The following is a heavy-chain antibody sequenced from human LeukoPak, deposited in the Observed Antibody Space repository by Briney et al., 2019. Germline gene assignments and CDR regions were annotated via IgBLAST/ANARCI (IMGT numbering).Heavy chain of an antibody. D-gene: IGHD5-18*01. Sequence: PGGSLRLSCAASGFTFSNYVMHWVRQAPGKGLEYVSAISSNGDNTYYANSVKGRFIISRDNSKNTLYLQMGSLRPEDMAVYYCVXXSTVMANNWFDPWGQGTLVTVSS. V-gene: IGHV3-64*01. J-gene: IGHJ5*02. CDR1: GFTFSNYV. CDR3: VXXSTVMANNWFDP. CDR2: ISSNGDNT.